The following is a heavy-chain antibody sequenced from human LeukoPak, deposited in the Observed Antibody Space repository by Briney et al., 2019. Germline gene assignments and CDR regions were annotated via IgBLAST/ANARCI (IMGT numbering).Heavy chain of an antibody. CDR3: ARDRGDILTGGAFDI. CDR2: ISYDGSNK. CDR1: GFTFSSYA. D-gene: IGHD3-9*01. Sequence: GRSLRLSCAASGFTFSSYAMHWVRQAPGKGLEWVAVISYDGSNKYYADSVKGRFTISRDNSKNTLYLQMNSLRAEDTAVYYCARDRGDILTGGAFDIWGQGTMVTVSP. J-gene: IGHJ3*02. V-gene: IGHV3-30-3*01.